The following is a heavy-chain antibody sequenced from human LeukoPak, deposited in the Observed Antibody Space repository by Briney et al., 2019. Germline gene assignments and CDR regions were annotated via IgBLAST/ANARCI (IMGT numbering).Heavy chain of an antibody. CDR2: INPSGGST. CDR3: ARARGSGWAAEYFQH. D-gene: IGHD6-19*01. Sequence: ASVTVSCTASGYTFTIYYMHWVRQAPGQGLEWMGIINPSGGSTSYAQKFQGRVTMTRDTSTSTVYMELSSLRSEDTAVYYCARARGSGWAAEYFQHWGQGTLVTVSS. V-gene: IGHV1-46*01. J-gene: IGHJ1*01. CDR1: GYTFTIYY.